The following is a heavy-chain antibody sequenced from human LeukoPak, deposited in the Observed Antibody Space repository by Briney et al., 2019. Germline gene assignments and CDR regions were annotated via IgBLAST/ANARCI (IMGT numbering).Heavy chain of an antibody. V-gene: IGHV4-4*07. CDR3: ARVSPGYDRSGLDAFDI. Sequence: SETLSLTCTVSGVSISSYYWSWIRQPAGKGLEWIGHIYTSGSTNYNPSLKSRVTMSVDTSKNQFSLKLSSVTAADTAVYYCARVSPGYDRSGLDAFDIWGQGTMVTVSS. CDR1: GVSISSYY. J-gene: IGHJ3*02. D-gene: IGHD3-22*01. CDR2: IYTSGST.